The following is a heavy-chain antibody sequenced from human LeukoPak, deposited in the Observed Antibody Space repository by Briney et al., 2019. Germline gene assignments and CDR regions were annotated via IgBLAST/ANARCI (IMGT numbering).Heavy chain of an antibody. J-gene: IGHJ3*01. Sequence: QPGGSLRLSCAASGFTMSTYEMNWVRQAPGKGLEWVSYMNSGGTTMYYADSVKGRFIISRDNGKNSLYLQMSSLRVEDTAVYYCARAGVKVLVTYDALDLWGQGTLVTVSS. D-gene: IGHD5-18*01. V-gene: IGHV3-48*03. CDR3: ARAGVKVLVTYDALDL. CDR2: MNSGGTTM. CDR1: GFTMSTYE.